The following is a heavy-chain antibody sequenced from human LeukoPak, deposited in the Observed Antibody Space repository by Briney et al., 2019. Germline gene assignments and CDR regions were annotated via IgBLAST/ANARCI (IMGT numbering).Heavy chain of an antibody. D-gene: IGHD6-13*01. Sequence: PSQTLSLTCAVSGDSISSGGYSWSWIRQPPGKGLEWIGYIYYSGSTYYNPSLKSRVTISVDTSKNQFSLKLSSVTAADTAVYYCARTYSRFGLYYMDVWGKGTTVTISS. CDR1: GDSISSGGYS. J-gene: IGHJ6*03. CDR3: ARTYSRFGLYYMDV. V-gene: IGHV4-30-4*07. CDR2: IYYSGST.